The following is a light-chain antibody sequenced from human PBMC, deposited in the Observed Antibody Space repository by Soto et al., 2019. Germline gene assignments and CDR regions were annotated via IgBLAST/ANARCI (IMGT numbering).Light chain of an antibody. CDR2: DVR. V-gene: IGLV2-14*01. Sequence: QSALTQPASVSGSPGQSITISCAGTSSDVGGYNSVSWYQHHPGKAPKLMVYDVRDRPSGVSNRFSGSKSGNTASLTISGLQAEDEADYYCSSYTCGNTFVFGGGTQLTVL. J-gene: IGLJ2*01. CDR3: SSYTCGNTFV. CDR1: SSDVGGYNS.